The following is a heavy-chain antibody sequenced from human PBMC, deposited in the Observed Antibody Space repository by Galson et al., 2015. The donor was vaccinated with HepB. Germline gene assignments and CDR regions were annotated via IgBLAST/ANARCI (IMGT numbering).Heavy chain of an antibody. CDR2: IWNDGSKI. Sequence: SLRLSCAASGYTFTTYGMTWVRQAPGKGLEWVAIIWNDGSKIYYADSVKGRFTVSRDNSRNTVYLQMNSLTVEDTAVYYCATATVTNDLHLDYWGQGTLVTVSS. D-gene: IGHD4-17*01. CDR1: GYTFTTYG. J-gene: IGHJ4*02. V-gene: IGHV3-33*01. CDR3: ATATVTNDLHLDY.